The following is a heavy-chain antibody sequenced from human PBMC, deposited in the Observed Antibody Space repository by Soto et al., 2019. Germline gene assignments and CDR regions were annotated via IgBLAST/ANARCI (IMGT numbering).Heavy chain of an antibody. D-gene: IGHD2-15*01. CDR1: GGTFSSYT. CDR3: ARVEVVIGYFDY. V-gene: IGHV1-69*02. J-gene: IGHJ4*02. Sequence: QVQLVQSGAEVKKPGSSVKVSCKASGGTFSSYTISWVRQAPGQGLEWMGRIIPILGIANYAQKFQGRVTITADKSTSTAYMELSSLRSEDTAVYYCARVEVVIGYFDYWGQGTLVTVSS. CDR2: IIPILGIA.